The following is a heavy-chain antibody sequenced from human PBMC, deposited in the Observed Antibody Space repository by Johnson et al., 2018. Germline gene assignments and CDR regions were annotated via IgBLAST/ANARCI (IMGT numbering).Heavy chain of an antibody. J-gene: IGHJ6*02. CDR2: ISYDGSNK. D-gene: IGHD1-26*01. CDR3: GGLGGELNYYSNMDV. Sequence: QVQLVESGGGLVQPGRSXRLSCAASGFTFSSYAMHWVRQAPGKGLEWVAVISYDGSNKYYADSGKGRFTISRDNSKKPLYLQMNSLRAGDTAVYYCGGLGGELNYYSNMDVWGQGTTVTVSS. CDR1: GFTFSSYA. V-gene: IGHV3-30-3*01.